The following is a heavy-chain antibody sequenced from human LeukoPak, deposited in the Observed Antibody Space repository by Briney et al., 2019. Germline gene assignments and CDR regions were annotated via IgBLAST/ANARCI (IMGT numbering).Heavy chain of an antibody. V-gene: IGHV3-21*01. Sequence: GGSLRLSCAASGFTFSTNSMNWLRQAPGKGLEWVSSISTSSSYINYADSVKGRFTISRDDSKNTLYLQMNSLRAEDTAVYYCASAGYCSSTSCYAGGGDRIYYYYMDVWGKGTTVTISS. CDR2: ISTSSSYI. CDR3: ASAGYCSSTSCYAGGGDRIYYYYMDV. CDR1: GFTFSTNS. J-gene: IGHJ6*03. D-gene: IGHD2-2*01.